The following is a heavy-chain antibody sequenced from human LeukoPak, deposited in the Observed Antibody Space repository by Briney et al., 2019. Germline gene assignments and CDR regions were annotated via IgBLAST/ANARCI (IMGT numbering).Heavy chain of an antibody. Sequence: PGGSLRLSCAASGFTFSSYGMHWVRQAPGKGLEWVAVISYDGSNKYYADSVKGRFTISRDNSKNTLYLQMNSLRAEDTAVYYCVRAAAGNSNWFDPWGQGTLVTVSS. CDR1: GFTFSSYG. J-gene: IGHJ5*02. CDR2: ISYDGSNK. CDR3: VRAAAGNSNWFDP. D-gene: IGHD6-13*01. V-gene: IGHV3-30*03.